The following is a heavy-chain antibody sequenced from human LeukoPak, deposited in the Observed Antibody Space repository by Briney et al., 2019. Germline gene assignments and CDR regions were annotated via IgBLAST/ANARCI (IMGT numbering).Heavy chain of an antibody. CDR3: ARDSLGCGSGSYPDC. CDR1: GGPVSSYY. J-gene: IGHJ4*02. Sequence: PSETLSLTCTVSGGPVSSYYWSWIRQPAGRGLEWIGRIYSSGSTDYNPSLKSRVTMSVDRPKNQFSLKLSSVTAADTAMYYCARDSLGCGSGSYPDCWGQGTLVTVSS. V-gene: IGHV4-4*07. D-gene: IGHD3-10*01. CDR2: IYSSGST.